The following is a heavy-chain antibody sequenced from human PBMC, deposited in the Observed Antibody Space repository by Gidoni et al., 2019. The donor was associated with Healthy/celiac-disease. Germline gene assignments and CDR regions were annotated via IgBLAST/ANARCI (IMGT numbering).Heavy chain of an antibody. J-gene: IGHJ5*02. V-gene: IGHV3-11*01. CDR2: IRSSGSTI. CDR1: GFHFSDYY. CDR3: AREGGYSSGWYPNWFDP. D-gene: IGHD6-19*01. Sequence: QVQLVESGGGLVKPGGSLRLCCAASGFHFSDYYMCWIRQAPGKGLEWVSYIRSSGSTIYYADSVKGRFTISRDTAKNSLYLQMNSLRAEDTAVYYCAREGGYSSGWYPNWFDPWGQGTLVTVSS.